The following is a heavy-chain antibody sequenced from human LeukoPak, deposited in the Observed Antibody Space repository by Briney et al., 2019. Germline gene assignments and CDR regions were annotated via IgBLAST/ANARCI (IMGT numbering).Heavy chain of an antibody. D-gene: IGHD6-19*01. CDR2: INHSGST. Sequence: NPSETLSLTCAVCGGSFSGYYWSWIRQPPGKGLEWIGEINHSGSTNYNPSLKSRVTISVDTSKNQFSLKLSSVTAADTAVYYCARSFPEVAGTGSHAFDIWGQGTMVTVSS. CDR1: GGSFSGYY. J-gene: IGHJ3*02. V-gene: IGHV4-34*01. CDR3: ARSFPEVAGTGSHAFDI.